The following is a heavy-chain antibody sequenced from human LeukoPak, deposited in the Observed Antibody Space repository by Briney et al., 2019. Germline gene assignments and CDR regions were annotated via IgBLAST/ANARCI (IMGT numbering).Heavy chain of an antibody. V-gene: IGHV3-23*01. D-gene: IGHD1-7*01. CDR1: GFPFNIYA. CDR3: AKDERNWNYNLASQTYD. Sequence: GGPLRLSCAASGFPFNIYAMSWVRQAPGKGLEWVAGITGSGRDTYYADSVKGRFTISRDNSKNTLYLQMSSLRDADTAVYYCAKDERNWNYNLASQTYDWGQGTLVTVSS. J-gene: IGHJ4*02. CDR2: ITGSGRDT.